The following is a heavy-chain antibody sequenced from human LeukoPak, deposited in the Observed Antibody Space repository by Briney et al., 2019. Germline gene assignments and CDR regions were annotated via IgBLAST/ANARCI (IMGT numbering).Heavy chain of an antibody. CDR1: GYSFTSYW. J-gene: IGHJ5*02. D-gene: IGHD3-10*01. CDR2: IYPGDSDT. Sequence: GESLKISCKGSGYSFTSYWIGWVRQMPGKGLEWMGIIYPGDSDTRYSPSFQGQVTISADKSISTAYLQWSSLKASDTAMYYCARGGRFGELSANWFDPWGQGTLVTVSS. V-gene: IGHV5-51*01. CDR3: ARGGRFGELSANWFDP.